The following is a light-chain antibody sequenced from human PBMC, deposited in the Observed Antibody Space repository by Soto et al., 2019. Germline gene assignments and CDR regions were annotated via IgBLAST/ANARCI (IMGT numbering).Light chain of an antibody. CDR3: QSYDSSLSGSVV. CDR2: DNS. CDR1: SSNIGAGYD. V-gene: IGLV1-40*01. Sequence: QSALTQPPSVSGAPGQRVTISCTGSSSNIGAGYDVHWYQQLPGTAPKLLIFDNSNRPSGVPDRISGSRSGTSASLAITGLQAEDEADYYCQSYDSSLSGSVVFDGGTKVTVL. J-gene: IGLJ2*01.